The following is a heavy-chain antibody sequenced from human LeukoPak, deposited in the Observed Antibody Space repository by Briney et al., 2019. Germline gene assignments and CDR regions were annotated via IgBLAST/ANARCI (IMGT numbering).Heavy chain of an antibody. J-gene: IGHJ2*01. CDR2: IYSGGTT. CDR1: GFTVSSNY. CDR3: ARDISLYWYFDL. Sequence: GGSLRLSCAASGFTVSSNYMSWVRQAPGKGLEWVSVIYSGGTTYYADSVKGRFTVSRDNSKNTLYLQMSSLRAEDTAVYYCARDISLYWYFDLWGRGTLVTVSS. V-gene: IGHV3-53*01.